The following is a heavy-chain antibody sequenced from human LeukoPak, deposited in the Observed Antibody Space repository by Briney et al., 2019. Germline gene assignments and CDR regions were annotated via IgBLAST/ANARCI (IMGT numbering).Heavy chain of an antibody. Sequence: ASVNVSCKASGGTLSSYAISWVRQAPRQGVEWLGGIIPIFGTANYSQNFQGRVTITADESTSTDYMELSSLRSEDTAVYYCAREGPYSSGWDLDYWGQGTLVTVSS. CDR3: AREGPYSSGWDLDY. D-gene: IGHD6-19*01. CDR2: IIPIFGTA. CDR1: GGTLSSYA. V-gene: IGHV1-69*01. J-gene: IGHJ4*02.